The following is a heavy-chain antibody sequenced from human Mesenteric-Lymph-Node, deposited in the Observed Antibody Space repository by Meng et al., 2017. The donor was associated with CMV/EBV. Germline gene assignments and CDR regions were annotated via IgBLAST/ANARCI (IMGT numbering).Heavy chain of an antibody. CDR2: IRSKAYGGTT. CDR1: GFTFGDYA. CDR3: TRTLVVPAEEYGMDV. J-gene: IGHJ6*02. V-gene: IGHV3-49*04. Sequence: GESLKISCTASGFTFGDYAMNWVRQAPGKGLEWVGFIRSKAYGGTTEYAASVKGRFTISRDDSKSIAYLQMNSLKTEDTAVYYCTRTLVVPAEEYGMDVWGQGTTVTVSS. D-gene: IGHD2-2*01.